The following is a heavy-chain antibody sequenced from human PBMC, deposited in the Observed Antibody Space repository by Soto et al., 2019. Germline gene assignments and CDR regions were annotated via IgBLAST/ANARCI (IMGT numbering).Heavy chain of an antibody. V-gene: IGHV1-69*06. D-gene: IGHD3-3*01. CDR1: GGTFSSYA. CDR2: IIPIFGTA. J-gene: IGHJ6*02. CDR3: ARGTTIFGVVMYYYYGMDV. Sequence: SVKVSCKASGGTFSSYAISWVRQAPGQGLEWMGGIIPIFGTANYAQKFQGRVTITADKSTSTAYMELSSLRSEDTAVYYCARGTTIFGVVMYYYYGMDVWGQGTTVTSSS.